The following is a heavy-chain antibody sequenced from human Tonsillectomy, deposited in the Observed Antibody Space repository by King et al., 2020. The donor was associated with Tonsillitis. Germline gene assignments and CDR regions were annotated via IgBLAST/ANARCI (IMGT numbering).Heavy chain of an antibody. J-gene: IGHJ4*02. V-gene: IGHV3-30*18. CDR1: GFTFSSYG. D-gene: IGHD2-21*01. CDR3: AKDSQHIVVVSSIDY. CDR2: ISFDGSNK. Sequence: LVQSGGGVVQPGRSLRLSCAASGFTFSSYGMHWVRQAPGKGLEWVAVISFDGSNKYYADSVKGRFTISRDNSKNTLYLQMNSLRAEDTAVYYCAKDSQHIVVVSSIDYWGQGTLVTVSS.